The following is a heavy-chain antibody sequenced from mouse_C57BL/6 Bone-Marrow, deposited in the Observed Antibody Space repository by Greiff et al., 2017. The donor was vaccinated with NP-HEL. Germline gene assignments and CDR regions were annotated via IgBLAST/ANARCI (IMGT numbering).Heavy chain of an antibody. D-gene: IGHD2-1*01. CDR1: GYTFTDYE. Sequence: VKLQESGAELVRPGASVTLSCKASGYTFTDYEMHWVKQTPVHGLEWIGAIDPETGGTAYNQKFKGKAILTADKSSSTAYMELRSLTSEDSAVYHCTTGDYGNYPYYFDYWGQGTTLTVSS. CDR3: TTGDYGNYPYYFDY. V-gene: IGHV1-15*01. CDR2: IDPETGGT. J-gene: IGHJ2*01.